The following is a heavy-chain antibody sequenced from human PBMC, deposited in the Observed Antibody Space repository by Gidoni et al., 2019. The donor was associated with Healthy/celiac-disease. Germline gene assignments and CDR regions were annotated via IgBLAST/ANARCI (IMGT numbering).Heavy chain of an antibody. Sequence: QVQLQESGPGLVKPSETLSLTCTVSGGSISSYYWSWIRQPPGKGLEWIGYIYYSGSTNYNPSLKSRVTISVDTSKNQFSLKLSSVTAADTAVYYCARYSSGWPNNWFDPWGQGTLVTVSS. CDR3: ARYSSGWPNNWFDP. CDR2: IYYSGST. J-gene: IGHJ5*02. D-gene: IGHD6-19*01. V-gene: IGHV4-59*01. CDR1: GGSISSYY.